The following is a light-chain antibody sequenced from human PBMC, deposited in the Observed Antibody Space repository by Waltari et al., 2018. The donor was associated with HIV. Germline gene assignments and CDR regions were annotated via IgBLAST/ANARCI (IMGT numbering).Light chain of an antibody. CDR2: SDI. J-gene: IGLJ2*01. Sequence: SSVLTQTPSVSVAPGQTARITCGGDNIGNRRVHWYQQKPGQAPVLVVYSDIDRPPGVPWRFSVSRFVNTATLTISRVEVGDEDDYYGQVWDTNSDHRVFGGGTKLTVL. V-gene: IGLV3-21*02. CDR1: NIGNRR. CDR3: QVWDTNSDHRV.